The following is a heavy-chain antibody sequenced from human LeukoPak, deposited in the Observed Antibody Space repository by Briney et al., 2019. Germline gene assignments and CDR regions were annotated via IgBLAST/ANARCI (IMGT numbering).Heavy chain of an antibody. CDR3: ARDLGIAAALFDY. D-gene: IGHD6-13*01. CDR2: ISYDGSNK. CDR1: GFTFTTYW. V-gene: IGHV3-30-3*01. Sequence: GGSLRLSCAASGFTFTTYWMHWVRQAPGKGLEWVAVISYDGSNKYYADSVKGRFTISRDNSKNTLYLQMNSLRAEDTAVYYCARDLGIAAALFDYWGQGTLVTVSS. J-gene: IGHJ4*02.